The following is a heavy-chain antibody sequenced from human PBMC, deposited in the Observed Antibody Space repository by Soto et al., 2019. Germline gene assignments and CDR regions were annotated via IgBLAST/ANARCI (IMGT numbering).Heavy chain of an antibody. CDR2: IYHSGST. J-gene: IGHJ6*02. D-gene: IGHD1-26*01. V-gene: IGHV4-4*02. CDR1: GGSISSSNW. CDR3: ARNLGGRLYGMDV. Sequence: PSETLSLTCAVSGGSISSSNWWSWVRQPPGKGLEWIGEIYHSGSTNYNPSLKSRVTISVDKSKNQFSLRLTSVSAADTAVYYCARNLGGRLYGMDVWGQGTTVTVSS.